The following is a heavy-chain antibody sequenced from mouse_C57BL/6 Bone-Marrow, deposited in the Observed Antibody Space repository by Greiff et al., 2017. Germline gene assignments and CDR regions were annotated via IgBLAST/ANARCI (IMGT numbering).Heavy chain of an antibody. D-gene: IGHD2-1*01. CDR2: IDPSDSYT. V-gene: IGHV1-69*01. CDR3: ARDYGNSAWFAY. CDR1: GYTFTSYW. Sequence: QVQLQQPGAELVMPGASVKLSCKASGYTFTSYWMHWVKQRPGPGLEWIGEIDPSDSYTNYNQKFKGKSTLTVDKSSSTAYMQLSSLTSEDSAVYYCARDYGNSAWFAYWGQGTLVTVSA. J-gene: IGHJ3*01.